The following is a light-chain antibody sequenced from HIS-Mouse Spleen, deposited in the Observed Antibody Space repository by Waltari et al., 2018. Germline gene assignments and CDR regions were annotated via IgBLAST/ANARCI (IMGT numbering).Light chain of an antibody. Sequence: QSALTQPPSPSGSPGQSVTIPCTGTSRAVGGDNYVSWYQHHPGKAPKLMIYEVSKRPSGVPDRFSGSKSGNTASLTVSGLQAEDEADYYCSSYAGSKVFGGGTKLTVL. CDR3: SSYAGSKV. CDR2: EVS. CDR1: SRAVGGDNY. V-gene: IGLV2-8*01. J-gene: IGLJ3*02.